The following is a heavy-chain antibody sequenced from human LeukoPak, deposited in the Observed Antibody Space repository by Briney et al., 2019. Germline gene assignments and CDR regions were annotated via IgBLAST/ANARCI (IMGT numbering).Heavy chain of an antibody. Sequence: GGSLRLSCAASGYTFNYYCLTWVRQARGRGLEWVANIQQDGNEKYYVDSVKGRFIISRDNAKNSLYLQMNSLRAEDTAVYYCARVRKLRTRGVMDPLDYWGQGTLVTVSS. CDR1: GYTFNYYC. CDR2: IQQDGNEK. V-gene: IGHV3-7*01. J-gene: IGHJ4*02. CDR3: ARVRKLRTRGVMDPLDY. D-gene: IGHD3-10*01.